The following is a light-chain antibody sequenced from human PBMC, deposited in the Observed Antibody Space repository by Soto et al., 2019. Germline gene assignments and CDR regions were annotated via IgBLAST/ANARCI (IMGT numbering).Light chain of an antibody. V-gene: IGKV1-27*01. Sequence: DIQMTQFPSFVSASVGDRVTITCRASQGIGNYLAWYQQKPGKVPKLLIYTSSTLQSGVPSRFSGSGSGTDFTLTISNLQPEDVATYYCQKHNAAPLTFGGGTTGDIK. CDR3: QKHNAAPLT. CDR1: QGIGNY. CDR2: TSS. J-gene: IGKJ4*01.